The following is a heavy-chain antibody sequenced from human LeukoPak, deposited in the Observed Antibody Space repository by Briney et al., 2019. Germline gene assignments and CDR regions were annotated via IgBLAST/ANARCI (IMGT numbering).Heavy chain of an antibody. Sequence: SVTVSFKASGGTFSSYAISWVRQAPGQGLEWMGRIIPILGIANYAQKFQGRVTITADKSTSTAYMELSSLRSEDTAVYYCARELPVGALDYWGQGTLVTVSS. V-gene: IGHV1-69*04. D-gene: IGHD1-26*01. CDR2: IIPILGIA. J-gene: IGHJ4*02. CDR3: ARELPVGALDY. CDR1: GGTFSSYA.